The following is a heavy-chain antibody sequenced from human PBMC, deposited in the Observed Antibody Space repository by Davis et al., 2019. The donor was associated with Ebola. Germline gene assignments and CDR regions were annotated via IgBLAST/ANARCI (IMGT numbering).Heavy chain of an antibody. CDR1: GFTFSSYS. CDR2: ISSSSSYI. Sequence: GESLKISCAASGFTFSSYSMNWVRQAPGKGLEWVSSISSSSSYIYYADSVKGRFTISRDNAKNSLYLRMNSLRAEDTAVYYCARGDKYSSGWSLGYYGMDVWGQGTTVTVSS. CDR3: ARGDKYSSGWSLGYYGMDV. J-gene: IGHJ6*02. D-gene: IGHD6-19*01. V-gene: IGHV3-21*01.